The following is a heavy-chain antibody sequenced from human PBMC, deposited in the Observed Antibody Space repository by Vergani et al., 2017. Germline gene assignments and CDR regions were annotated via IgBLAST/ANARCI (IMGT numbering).Heavy chain of an antibody. V-gene: IGHV3-33*01. J-gene: IGHJ3*02. Sequence: QVQLVESGGGVGQPGRSLRLSCAASGFTFSSYVMHWVRQAPGKGVEWVAVIWYDGSNNYYADYVKGRFTISQDNSKNTLYLQMNSLRAEDTAVYYCARDGVTGAFDIWGQGTMVTVSS. CDR2: IWYDGSNN. CDR3: ARDGVTGAFDI. D-gene: IGHD4-23*01. CDR1: GFTFSSYV.